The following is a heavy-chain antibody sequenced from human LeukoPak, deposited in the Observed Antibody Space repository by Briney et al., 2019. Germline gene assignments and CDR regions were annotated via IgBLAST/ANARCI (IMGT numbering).Heavy chain of an antibody. CDR3: ARSPLWFGESSNYYMDV. Sequence: QPGGSLRLSCAASGFTFSSYGMHWVRQAPGKGLEWVAVISYDGSNKYYADSVKGRFTISRDNSKNTLYLQMNSLRAEDTAVYYCARSPLWFGESSNYYMDVWGKGTTVTVSS. CDR2: ISYDGSNK. D-gene: IGHD3-10*01. J-gene: IGHJ6*03. CDR1: GFTFSSYG. V-gene: IGHV3-30*03.